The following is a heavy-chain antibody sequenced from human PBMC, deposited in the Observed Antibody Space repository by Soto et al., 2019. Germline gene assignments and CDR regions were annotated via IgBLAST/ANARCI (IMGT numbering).Heavy chain of an antibody. CDR1: GFTFSSYA. Sequence: PGGSVRLSXTASGFTFSSYAMSWVRQAPGKGLEWVSAISGSGGSTYYADSVKGRFTISRDNSKNTLYLQMNSLRAEDTAVYYCATQSSGLDYWGQGTLVTVSS. CDR3: ATQSSGLDY. J-gene: IGHJ4*02. V-gene: IGHV3-23*01. CDR2: ISGSGGST. D-gene: IGHD3-22*01.